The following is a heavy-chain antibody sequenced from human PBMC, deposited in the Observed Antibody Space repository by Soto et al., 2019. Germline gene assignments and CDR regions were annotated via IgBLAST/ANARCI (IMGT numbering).Heavy chain of an antibody. V-gene: IGHV3-30*18. J-gene: IGHJ4*02. D-gene: IGHD3-9*01. CDR2: ISYDGSNK. Sequence: GGSLRLSCAASGFTFSSYGMHWVRQAPGKGLEWVAVISYDGSNKYYADSVKGRFTISRDNSKNTLYLQMNSLRAEDTAVYYCAKDLARLTITPFDYWGQGALVTVPQ. CDR3: AKDLARLTITPFDY. CDR1: GFTFSSYG.